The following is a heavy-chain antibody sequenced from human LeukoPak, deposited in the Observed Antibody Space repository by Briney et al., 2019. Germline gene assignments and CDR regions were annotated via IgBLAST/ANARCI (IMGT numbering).Heavy chain of an antibody. Sequence: ASVTVSCKASGYTFTNYYIHWVRQAPGQGLEWMGWINPNSGDTNSVQKFQGRVTMTRDTSISTAYMELGRLRSDDTALYYCARWKGTVDYWGQGTLVTVSS. J-gene: IGHJ4*02. CDR2: INPNSGDT. CDR1: GYTFTNYY. CDR3: ARWKGTVDY. V-gene: IGHV1-2*02. D-gene: IGHD1-14*01.